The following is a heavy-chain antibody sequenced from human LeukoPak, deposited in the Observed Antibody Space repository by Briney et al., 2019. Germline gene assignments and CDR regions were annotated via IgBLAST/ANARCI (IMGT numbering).Heavy chain of an antibody. J-gene: IGHJ4*02. Sequence: PGGSLRLSCAASGFTFSHYYMTWVRQAPGKGLEWVSSISGSSGYIFYADSVKGRFTISRDNAKNSLYLQVNSLRAEDTAVYYCGRDLPTVTSIDYWGQGTLVTVSS. CDR2: ISGSSGYI. CDR3: GRDLPTVTSIDY. D-gene: IGHD4-17*01. CDR1: GFTFSHYY. V-gene: IGHV3-21*06.